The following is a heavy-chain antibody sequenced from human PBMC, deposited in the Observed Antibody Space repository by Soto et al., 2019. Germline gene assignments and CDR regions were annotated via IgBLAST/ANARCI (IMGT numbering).Heavy chain of an antibody. J-gene: IGHJ4*02. CDR1: GGYISNHY. CDR3: TRANWYSEY. Sequence: QVQLQESGPGLVKPSETLSLTCSVSGGYISNHYWSWIRQPPGKGLEWIGYIYYNGNTNYKPSIKSRVTMSVDTSRNQISLKLTTVTAADTAVYYCTRANWYSEYWGQGTLVTVSS. D-gene: IGHD7-27*01. CDR2: IYYNGNT. V-gene: IGHV4-59*11.